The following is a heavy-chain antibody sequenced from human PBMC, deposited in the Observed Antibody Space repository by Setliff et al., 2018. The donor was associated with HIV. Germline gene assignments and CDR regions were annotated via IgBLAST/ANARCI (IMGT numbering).Heavy chain of an antibody. Sequence: PGGSLRLSCVASGFSFSNFAVHWVRQAPGKGLEWVSVSTYDGSRTYYADSVKGRFTISRDNSKNTLYLQVNSLRPDDKALYYCASSRIPTGGTSTSFDYWGQGALVTVSS. CDR3: ASSRIPTGGTSTSFDY. D-gene: IGHD1-1*01. J-gene: IGHJ4*02. CDR2: STYDGSRT. CDR1: GFSFSNFA. V-gene: IGHV3-30*01.